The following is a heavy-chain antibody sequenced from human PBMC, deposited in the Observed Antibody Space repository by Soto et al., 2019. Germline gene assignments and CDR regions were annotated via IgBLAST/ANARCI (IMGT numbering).Heavy chain of an antibody. D-gene: IGHD5-12*01. V-gene: IGHV1-69*02. J-gene: IGHJ4*02. CDR2: IIPILGIA. Sequence: SVKVSCKASGGTFSSYSISWVRQAPGQGLEWMGRIIPILGIANYAQKFQGRVTMTRDTSTSTVYMELSSLRSEDTAVYYCAVEMATIIGGYYFDYWGQGTLVTVSS. CDR3: AVEMATIIGGYYFDY. CDR1: GGTFSSYS.